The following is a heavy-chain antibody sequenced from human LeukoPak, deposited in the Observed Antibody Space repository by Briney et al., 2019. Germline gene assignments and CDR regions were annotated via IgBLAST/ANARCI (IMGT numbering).Heavy chain of an antibody. Sequence: SETLSLTCTVSGGSISSSSYYWGWIRQPPGKGLEWIGSIYCSGSTYYNPSLKSRVSISVDTSKNQFSLRLSPVTAADTALYYCAKTDHYYYFMDVWGKGTTVTVSS. D-gene: IGHD2-21*02. CDR3: AKTDHYYYFMDV. V-gene: IGHV4-39*07. J-gene: IGHJ6*03. CDR2: IYCSGST. CDR1: GGSISSSSYY.